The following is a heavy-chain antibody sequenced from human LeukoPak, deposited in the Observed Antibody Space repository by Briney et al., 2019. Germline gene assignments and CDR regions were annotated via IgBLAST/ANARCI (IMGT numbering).Heavy chain of an antibody. V-gene: IGHV3-64*01. D-gene: IGHD3-10*01. Sequence: GGSLRLSCADSGFTFSNYAMHWVRQAPGKGLEYVSAISSDGGSTYYANSVKGRFTISRDNSKNTLYLQMGSLRAEDMAVYHCARALWFGETFPAYWGQGTLVTVSS. CDR2: ISSDGGST. CDR1: GFTFSNYA. CDR3: ARALWFGETFPAY. J-gene: IGHJ4*02.